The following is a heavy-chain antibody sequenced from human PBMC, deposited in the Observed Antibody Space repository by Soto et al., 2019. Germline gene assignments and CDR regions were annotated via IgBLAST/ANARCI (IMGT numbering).Heavy chain of an antibody. V-gene: IGHV4-39*01. J-gene: IGHJ4*02. D-gene: IGHD5-18*01. CDR3: ARPPGGYSYGPFDY. CDR2: IYYSGST. CDR1: GGSISSSSYY. Sequence: QLQLQESGPGLVKPSETLSLTCTVSGGSISSSSYYWGWIRQPPGKGLGWIGSIYYSGSTYYNPSLKSRVTISVDTSKNQFSLKLGSVTAADTAVYYCARPPGGYSYGPFDYWGQGTLVTVSS.